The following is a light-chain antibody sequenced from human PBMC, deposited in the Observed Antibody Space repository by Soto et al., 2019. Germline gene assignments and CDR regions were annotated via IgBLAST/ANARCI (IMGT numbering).Light chain of an antibody. CDR2: EVT. J-gene: IGLJ2*01. CDR3: SSSTSRNTLA. Sequence: QSALTQPASVSGSPGQSITISCTGTSSDVGGYNFVSWYQQHPGKAPKLMIYEVTDRPSGVSNRFSGSKSGSTASLTISGLQAEDEADYYCSSSTSRNTLAFGGGTKVTVL. V-gene: IGLV2-14*01. CDR1: SSDVGGYNF.